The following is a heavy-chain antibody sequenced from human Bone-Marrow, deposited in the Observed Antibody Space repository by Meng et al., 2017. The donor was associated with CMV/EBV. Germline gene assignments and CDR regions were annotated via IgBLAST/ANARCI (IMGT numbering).Heavy chain of an antibody. CDR2: ISSSSYI. Sequence: GGSLRLSCAASGFTFSSYSMNWVRQAPGKGLEWVSSISSSSYIYYADSVKGRFTISRDNAKNSLYLQMNSLRAEDTAVYYCAREVNYDFWSGFPMDVWGQGTTVTVSS. CDR3: AREVNYDFWSGFPMDV. V-gene: IGHV3-21*01. D-gene: IGHD3-3*01. CDR1: GFTFSSYS. J-gene: IGHJ6*02.